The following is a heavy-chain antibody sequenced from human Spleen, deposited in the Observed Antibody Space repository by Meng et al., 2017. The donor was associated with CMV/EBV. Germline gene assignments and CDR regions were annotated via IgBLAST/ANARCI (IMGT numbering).Heavy chain of an antibody. D-gene: IGHD2/OR15-2a*01. CDR2: MYYGASGT. J-gene: IGHJ6*02. Sequence: LSLTCAASGFPFRSYTMHWVRQAPGKGLGWVSTMYYGASGTYYTDCVKGRFTVSRDNSKNTLYLQMNTLRVEDTAVYYCAKGSLYYGMDVWGQGTTVTVSS. V-gene: IGHV3-NL1*01. CDR1: GFPFRSYT. CDR3: AKGSLYYGMDV.